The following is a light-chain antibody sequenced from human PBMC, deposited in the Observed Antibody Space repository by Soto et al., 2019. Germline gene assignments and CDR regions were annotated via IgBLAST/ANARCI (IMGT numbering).Light chain of an antibody. CDR1: SSDVGTYDL. CDR3: SSYSGTNYHYV. CDR2: EGS. V-gene: IGLV2-14*02. J-gene: IGLJ1*01. Sequence: QSVLTQPASVSGSPGQSIAISCTGTSSDVGTYDLVSWYQQHPGKAPKLMIYEGSERPSGVPDRFSGSKSGNTASLTVSGLQADDEADYYCSSYSGTNYHYVFGTGTKVTVL.